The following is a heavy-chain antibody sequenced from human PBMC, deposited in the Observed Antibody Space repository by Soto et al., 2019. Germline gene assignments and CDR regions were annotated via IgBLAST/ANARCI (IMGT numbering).Heavy chain of an antibody. V-gene: IGHV4-39*01. CDR3: AGDERLAPPLFDY. Sequence: QLQLQESGPGLVKPSETLSLTCTVSGGSISSSSYYWGWISQPPGKGLEWIGSIYYSGSTYYNPSLKSRVTISVDTSKNQFSLKLSSVTAADTAVYYCAGDERLAPPLFDYWGQGTLVTVSS. CDR1: GGSISSSSYY. J-gene: IGHJ4*02. D-gene: IGHD6-19*01. CDR2: IYYSGST.